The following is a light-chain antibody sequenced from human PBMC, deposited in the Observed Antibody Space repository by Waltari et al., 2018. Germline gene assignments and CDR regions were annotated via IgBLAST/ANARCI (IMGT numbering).Light chain of an antibody. CDR2: GAS. J-gene: IGKJ1*01. CDR3: QHYLSLPVT. CDR1: QSVIRA. Sequence: EMVLTQSPGTLSLSLGERATVPCRASQSVIRALAGYQQKPGQAPRLLIYGASTRATGTPDRFSGSGSGTDFSLTISRLEPDDFAVYYCQHYLSLPVTFGQGTTVEI. V-gene: IGKV3-20*01.